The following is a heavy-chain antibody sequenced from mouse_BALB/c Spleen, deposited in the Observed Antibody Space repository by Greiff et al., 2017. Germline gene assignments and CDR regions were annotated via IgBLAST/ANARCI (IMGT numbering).Heavy chain of an antibody. J-gene: IGHJ4*01. CDR2: INPYNGGT. V-gene: IGHV1-18*01. CDR1: GYSFTGYT. CDR3: ARGVYYGSSYAMDY. Sequence: VQLKESGPELVKPGASMKISCKASGYSFTGYTMNWVKQSHGKNLEWIGLINPYNGGTSYNQKFKGKATLTVDKSSSTAYMELLSLTSEDSAVYYCARGVYYGSSYAMDYWGQGTSVTVSS. D-gene: IGHD1-1*01.